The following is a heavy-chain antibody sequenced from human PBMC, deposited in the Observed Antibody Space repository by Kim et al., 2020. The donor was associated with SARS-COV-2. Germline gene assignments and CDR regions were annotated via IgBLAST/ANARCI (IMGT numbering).Heavy chain of an antibody. CDR3: VTGSRGTTAVYDYYY. D-gene: IGHD1-1*01. V-gene: IGHV3-72*01. Sequence: GGSLRLSCAASGFTFSDHFMDWVRQAPGKGLEWVGRSRSEDDSYTTEYAASVKGRFTISRDESKKSLYLHMDRLRSEDTAVYYCVTGSRGTTAVYDYYY. CDR2: SRSEDDSYTT. CDR1: GFTFSDHF. J-gene: IGHJ6*03.